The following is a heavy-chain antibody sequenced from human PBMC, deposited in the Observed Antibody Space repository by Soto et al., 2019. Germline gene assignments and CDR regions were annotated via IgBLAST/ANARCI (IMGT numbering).Heavy chain of an antibody. V-gene: IGHV4-39*01. CDR3: ARHGGRNYDFWSGYYFPPGYFDY. CDR1: GGSISSSSYY. Sequence: SETLSLTCTVSGGSISSSSYYWGWIRQPPGKGLEWIGSIYYSGSTYYNPSLKSRVTISVDTSKNQFSLKLSSVTAADTAVYYCARHGGRNYDFWSGYYFPPGYFDYWGQGTLVTVSS. D-gene: IGHD3-3*01. CDR2: IYYSGST. J-gene: IGHJ4*02.